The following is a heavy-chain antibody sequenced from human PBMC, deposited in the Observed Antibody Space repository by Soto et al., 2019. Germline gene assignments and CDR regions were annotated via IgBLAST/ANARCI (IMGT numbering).Heavy chain of an antibody. J-gene: IGHJ4*02. CDR3: ARDHVIDSSSWYLPYY. CDR2: ISYDGSNK. CDR1: GFTFSSYA. V-gene: IGHV3-30-3*01. D-gene: IGHD6-13*01. Sequence: QVQLVESGGGVVQPGRSLRLSCAASGFTFSSYAMHWVRQAPGKGLEWVAVISYDGSNKNYADSVKGRFTISRDNSKNTLYLQMNSLRAEDTAVYYCARDHVIDSSSWYLPYYWGQGTLVTVSS.